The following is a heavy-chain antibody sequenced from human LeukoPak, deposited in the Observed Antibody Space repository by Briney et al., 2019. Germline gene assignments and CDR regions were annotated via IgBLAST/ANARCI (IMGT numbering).Heavy chain of an antibody. D-gene: IGHD3-10*01. Sequence: GGSLRLSCAASGFTFSSYAMHWVRQAPGKGLEWVSSISSSGSYKYYADSLKGRFTISRDNAKNSLYLQINSLRAEDTAVYYCARDRSRGENWFDPWGQGTLVTVSS. V-gene: IGHV3-21*01. J-gene: IGHJ5*02. CDR3: ARDRSRGENWFDP. CDR1: GFTFSSYA. CDR2: ISSSGSYK.